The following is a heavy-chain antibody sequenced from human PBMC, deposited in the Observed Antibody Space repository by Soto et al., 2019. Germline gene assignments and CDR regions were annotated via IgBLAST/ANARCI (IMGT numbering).Heavy chain of an antibody. CDR1: GCTFSSYA. CDR3: AKHGGYSGYESSDY. J-gene: IGHJ4*02. D-gene: IGHD5-12*01. Sequence: GGSLRLSCAASGCTFSSYAMSWVRQAPGKGLEWVSAISGSGGSTYYADSVKGRFTISRDNSKNTLYLQMNSLRAEDTAVYYCAKHGGYSGYESSDYWGQRTLVTVSS. CDR2: ISGSGGST. V-gene: IGHV3-23*01.